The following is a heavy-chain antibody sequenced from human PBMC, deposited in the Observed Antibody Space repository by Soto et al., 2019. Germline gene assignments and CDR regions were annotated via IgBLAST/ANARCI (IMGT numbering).Heavy chain of an antibody. CDR2: IYNTGST. Sequence: QVQLQESGPGLVKPSETLSLTCTVSGGSISSYFWTWIRQPPGQGLEWIGHIYNTGSTNYNPSLKSRVTISVDTSKNQFSLRLSSVTAADTALYYCARPYSSGWYGAFDIWGQGTMVTVSS. CDR1: GGSISSYF. J-gene: IGHJ3*02. V-gene: IGHV4-59*01. CDR3: ARPYSSGWYGAFDI. D-gene: IGHD6-19*01.